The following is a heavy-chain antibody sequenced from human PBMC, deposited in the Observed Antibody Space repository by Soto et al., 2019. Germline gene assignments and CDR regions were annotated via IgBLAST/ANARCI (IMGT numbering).Heavy chain of an antibody. CDR2: VSFDGKVT. D-gene: IGHD2-21*02. CDR3: AREPYGDSQYFDY. Sequence: QVQLVESGGGMAQAGTSLRLSCTGSGFTFNSVSQHWVRQGPDKGLEWVAVVSFDGKVTYYEDSVKGRFTVSRDISKNTIYLQANSLRPEDTAVYYCAREPYGDSQYFDYWGQGTPVTVSS. J-gene: IGHJ4*02. V-gene: IGHV3-30*04. CDR1: GFTFNSVS.